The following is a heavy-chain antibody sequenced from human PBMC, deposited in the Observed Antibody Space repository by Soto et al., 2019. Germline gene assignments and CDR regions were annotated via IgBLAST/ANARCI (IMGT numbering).Heavy chain of an antibody. Sequence: SVKVSCKASGYTFTSYGISWVRQAPGQGLEWMGGIIPIFGTANYAQKFQGRVTITADESTSTAYMELSSLRSEDTAVYYCARTGAYYDILTGPIGFDYWGQGTLVTVSS. CDR2: IIPIFGTA. CDR3: ARTGAYYDILTGPIGFDY. V-gene: IGHV1-69*13. CDR1: GYTFTSYG. D-gene: IGHD3-9*01. J-gene: IGHJ4*02.